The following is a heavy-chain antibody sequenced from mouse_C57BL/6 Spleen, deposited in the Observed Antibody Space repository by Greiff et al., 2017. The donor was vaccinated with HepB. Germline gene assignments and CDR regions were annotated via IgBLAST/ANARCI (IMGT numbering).Heavy chain of an antibody. CDR2: IWSDGST. J-gene: IGHJ4*01. CDR3: ARSTMVTYYAMDY. D-gene: IGHD2-2*01. CDR1: GFSLTSYG. Sequence: QVQLKESGPGLVAPSQSLSITCTVSGFSLTSYGVHWVRQPPGKGLEWLVVIWSDGSTTYNSALKSRLIISKDNSKSQVFLKMNSLQTDDTAMYYCARSTMVTYYAMDYWGQGTSVTVSS. V-gene: IGHV2-6*03.